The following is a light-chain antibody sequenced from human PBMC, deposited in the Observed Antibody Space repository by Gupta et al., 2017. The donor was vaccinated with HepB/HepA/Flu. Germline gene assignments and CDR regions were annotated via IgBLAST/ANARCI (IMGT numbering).Light chain of an antibody. Sequence: DIHMTQSPSTLSASEGDRVTITCRASENINGWLAWYQQKPGKAPKLLIYKASNLESGVPSRFSGSGSATEFTLTISSLQPDDSATYYCQQYNKFSLPTFGGGTRVEI. J-gene: IGKJ4*01. CDR1: ENINGW. CDR3: QQYNKFSLPT. CDR2: KAS. V-gene: IGKV1-5*03.